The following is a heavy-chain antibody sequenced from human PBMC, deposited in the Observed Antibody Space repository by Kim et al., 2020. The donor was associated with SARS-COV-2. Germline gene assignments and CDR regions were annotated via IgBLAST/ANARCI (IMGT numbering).Heavy chain of an antibody. V-gene: IGHV3-15*01. CDR2: IKSKTDGGTT. CDR3: TTDHRVAVVPAAGYGMDV. Sequence: GGSLRLSCAASGFTFSNAWMSWVRQAPGKGLEWVGRIKSKTDGGTTDYAAPVKGRFTISRDDSKNTLYLQMNSLKTEDTAVYYCTTDHRVAVVPAAGYGMDVWGQGTTVTVSS. J-gene: IGHJ6*02. D-gene: IGHD2-2*01. CDR1: GFTFSNAW.